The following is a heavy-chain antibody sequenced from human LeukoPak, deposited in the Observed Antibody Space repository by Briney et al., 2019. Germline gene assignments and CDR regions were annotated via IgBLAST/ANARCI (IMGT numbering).Heavy chain of an antibody. V-gene: IGHV3-30*18. J-gene: IGHJ4*02. CDR1: GFTFSRSA. CDR2: ISHDGSNT. CDR3: AKEMKPWMHFDY. Sequence: GGSLRLSCAASGFTFSRSAGHWVRQAPGKGLEWVAVISHDGSNTDYTDSVKGRFTISRDNSKNTLYLQMNSLRAEDTAVYYCAKEMKPWMHFDYWGQGTLVTVSS. D-gene: IGHD5-12*01.